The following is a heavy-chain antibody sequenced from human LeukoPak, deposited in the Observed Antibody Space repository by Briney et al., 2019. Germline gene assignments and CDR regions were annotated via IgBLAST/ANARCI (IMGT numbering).Heavy chain of an antibody. V-gene: IGHV1-24*01. Sequence: GASVKVSCKVSGYTLTELSMHWVRQAPGKGLEWMGGFDPEDGETIYAQKFQGRVTITRDTSASTAYMELSSLRSEDTAVYYCARVYLGSGGGIDCWGQGTLVTVSS. CDR2: FDPEDGET. D-gene: IGHD3-10*01. CDR1: GYTLTELS. J-gene: IGHJ4*02. CDR3: ARVYLGSGGGIDC.